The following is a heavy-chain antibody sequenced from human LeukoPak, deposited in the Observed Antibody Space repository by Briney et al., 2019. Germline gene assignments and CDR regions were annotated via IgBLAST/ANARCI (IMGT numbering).Heavy chain of an antibody. CDR1: GFTFDDYA. CDR3: SAQRGSSGWFYYFDY. Sequence: GRSLRLSCAASGFTFDDYAMHWVRQAPGKGLEWVSYISSSGSTIYYADSVKGRFTISRDNAKNSLYLQMNSLRAEDTAVYYCSAQRGSSGWFYYFDYWGQGTLVTVSS. CDR2: ISSSGSTI. V-gene: IGHV3-48*03. D-gene: IGHD6-19*01. J-gene: IGHJ4*02.